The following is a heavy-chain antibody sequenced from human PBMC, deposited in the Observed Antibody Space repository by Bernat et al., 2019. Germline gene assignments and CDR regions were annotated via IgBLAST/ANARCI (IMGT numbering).Heavy chain of an antibody. D-gene: IGHD5-12*01. V-gene: IGHV3-73*02. Sequence: EVQLVESGGGLVKPGGSLKLSCAASGFTFSGSAMHWVRQASGKGMEWLGRIRSNPHNYATGYVASMNSRFTNSTDDSKSTAYLQMNILKTEDTAVYYCLGEATGGDFWGQGTLVTVSS. CDR1: GFTFSGSA. CDR3: LGEATGGDF. J-gene: IGHJ4*02. CDR2: IRSNPHNYAT.